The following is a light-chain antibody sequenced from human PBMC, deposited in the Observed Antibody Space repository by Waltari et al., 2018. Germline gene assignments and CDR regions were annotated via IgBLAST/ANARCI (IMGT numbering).Light chain of an antibody. Sequence: DIVMTQSPDSLAVSLGERATINCKSSQSVLHSSNNKNYLAWYQQKPGQTPKLRIYWASTRESGVPDRFSGSGAGTDFTLTISSLQAEDVAVYYCQQCYSLPLTFGGGTKVDIK. CDR1: QSVLHSSNNKNY. CDR3: QQCYSLPLT. CDR2: WAS. J-gene: IGKJ4*01. V-gene: IGKV4-1*01.